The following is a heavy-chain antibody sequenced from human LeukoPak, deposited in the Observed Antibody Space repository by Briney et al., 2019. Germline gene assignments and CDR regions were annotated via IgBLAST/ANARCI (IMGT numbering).Heavy chain of an antibody. CDR2: IYHSGST. J-gene: IGHJ4*02. D-gene: IGHD2-21*02. CDR3: ARVVVVTANIDY. V-gene: IGHV4-38-2*02. CDR1: GYSISSGYY. Sequence: SETLSLTCTVSGYSISSGYYWGWIRQPPGKGLEGIGTIYHSGSTYYNPSLQSRVTISVDTSKNQFSLKLTSVTAADTAVYYCARVVVVTANIDYWGQGTLVTVSS.